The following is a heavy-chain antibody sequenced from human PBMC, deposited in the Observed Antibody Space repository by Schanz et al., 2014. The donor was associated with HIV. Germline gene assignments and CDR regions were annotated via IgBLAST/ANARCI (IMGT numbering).Heavy chain of an antibody. D-gene: IGHD3-10*01. V-gene: IGHV1-8*01. CDR2: MNPNSGNT. J-gene: IGHJ4*02. Sequence: QAQLMQSGAEVKKPGASVKVSCKASGYTFNRHVINWVRQATGQGLEWMGWMNPNSGNTGYAQKFKGRVTMTRNTSISTAYMELSSLRSEDTAVYYCARAGITMVHWTYFASWVQGTLVTVSS. CDR1: GYTFNRHV. CDR3: ARAGITMVHWTYFAS.